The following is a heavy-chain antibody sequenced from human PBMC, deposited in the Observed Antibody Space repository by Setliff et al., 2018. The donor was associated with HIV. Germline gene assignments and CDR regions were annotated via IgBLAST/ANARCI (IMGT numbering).Heavy chain of an antibody. CDR1: GYIFIGYY. CDR2: INPNSGAT. D-gene: IGHD6-25*01. V-gene: IGHV1-2*06. J-gene: IGHJ5*02. Sequence: GASVKVSCKASGYIFIGYYVHWVRQAPGQGLEWMGRINPNSGATNYAQKFEGRVTLTRDTSISTAYMELSKLRSDDTAVYFCAKSTPVAAPATTGWFDPWGQGTLVTVSS. CDR3: AKSTPVAAPATTGWFDP.